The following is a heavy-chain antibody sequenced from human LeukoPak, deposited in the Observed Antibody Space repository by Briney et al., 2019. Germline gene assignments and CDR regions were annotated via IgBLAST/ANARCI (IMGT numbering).Heavy chain of an antibody. CDR3: ARTYVLRFLESNWFDP. V-gene: IGHV4-38-2*02. Sequence: SETLSLTCSVSGYSISSGYYWGWIRQTPGKGLEWIGSIYHSGSTYYNPSLKSRVTISIETSKNQFSLKLSSVTAADTAVYYCARTYVLRFLESNWFDPWGQGTLVTVSS. CDR1: GYSISSGYY. CDR2: IYHSGST. J-gene: IGHJ5*02. D-gene: IGHD3-3*01.